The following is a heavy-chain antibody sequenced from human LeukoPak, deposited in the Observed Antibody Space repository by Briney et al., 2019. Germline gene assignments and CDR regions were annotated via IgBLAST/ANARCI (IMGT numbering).Heavy chain of an antibody. CDR2: INPNSGGT. D-gene: IGHD3-10*01. CDR3: ARDYELGTPGSAYEFFDY. CDR1: GYTFTDHF. J-gene: IGHJ4*02. V-gene: IGHV1-2*02. Sequence: GASVKVSCKASGYTFTDHFMQWVRHAPGQGLEWMGWINPNSGGTSYAQKFKGRVTMTRDTSINTVYMELSRLGSDDTAVYYCARDYELGTPGSAYEFFDYWGQGTLVTVSS.